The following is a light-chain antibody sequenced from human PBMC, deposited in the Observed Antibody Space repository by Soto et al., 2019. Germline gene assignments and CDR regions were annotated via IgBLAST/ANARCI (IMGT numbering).Light chain of an antibody. CDR2: LGS. CDR1: QSLLHSTGYNC. J-gene: IGKJ5*01. CDR3: MQALQPLA. V-gene: IGKV2-28*01. Sequence: DIVMTQSPLSLPVTPGEPASISCRSSQSLLHSTGYNCLDWYLQKPGQSPQVLIYLGSNGASGVPDSFSGCGSVTDFALKISRVEAEDVGVSYCMQALQPLAFRQGTRLEIK.